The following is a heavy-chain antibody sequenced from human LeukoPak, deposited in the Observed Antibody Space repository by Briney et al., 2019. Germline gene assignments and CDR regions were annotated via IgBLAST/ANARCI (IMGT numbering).Heavy chain of an antibody. V-gene: IGHV3-23*01. Sequence: GGSLRLSCAASGFTFSSYSMNWVRQAPGKGLEWVSAISGSGGSTYYADSVKGRFTISRDNSKNTLHLQMNSLRAEDTAVYNYAKDQELGCELPDYWGQGTLVTVSS. D-gene: IGHD1-26*01. CDR1: GFTFSSYS. CDR3: AKDQELGCELPDY. CDR2: ISGSGGST. J-gene: IGHJ4*02.